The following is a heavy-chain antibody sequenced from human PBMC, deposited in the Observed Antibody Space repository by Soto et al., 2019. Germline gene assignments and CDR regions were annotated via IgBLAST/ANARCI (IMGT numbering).Heavy chain of an antibody. D-gene: IGHD2-21*02. Sequence: ASVKVSCKASGYTFTSYYIHWVRQAPGQGLEWVARINPGGGRTKNAQMFQGRVTLTRDTSAGTVYMELSSLTSDDTAVYYCARGPSCGGDCYLFDYWGQGSLVTVSS. J-gene: IGHJ4*02. CDR3: ARGPSCGGDCYLFDY. CDR1: GYTFTSYY. CDR2: INPGGGRT. V-gene: IGHV1-46*01.